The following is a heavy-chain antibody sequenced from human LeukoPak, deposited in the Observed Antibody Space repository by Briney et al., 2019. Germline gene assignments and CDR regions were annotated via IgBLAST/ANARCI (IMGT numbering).Heavy chain of an antibody. D-gene: IGHD3-3*01. J-gene: IGHJ5*02. CDR2: ISSSSYI. V-gene: IGHV3-21*01. CDR3: ARGPPTGTIFGVVITDWFDP. CDR1: GFTFSSYS. Sequence: GSLRLSCAASGFTFSSYSMNWVRQAPGKGLEWVSSISSSSYIYYADSVKGRFTISRDNAKNSLYLQMNSLRAEDTAVYYCARGPPTGTIFGVVITDWFDPWGQGTLVTVSS.